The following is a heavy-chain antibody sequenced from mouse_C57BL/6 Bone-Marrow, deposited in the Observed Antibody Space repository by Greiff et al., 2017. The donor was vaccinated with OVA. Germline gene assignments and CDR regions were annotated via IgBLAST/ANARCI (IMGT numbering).Heavy chain of an antibody. CDR1: GYTFTDYY. Sequence: QVQLQQSGAELVRPGASVKLSCKASGYTFTDYYINWVKQRPGQGLEWIARIYPGSGNTYYNEKFKGKATLTAEKSSSTAYMQLSSLTSEDSAVYFCARDDYGSYAMDYWGQGTSVTVSS. D-gene: IGHD2-4*01. V-gene: IGHV1-76*01. CDR3: ARDDYGSYAMDY. CDR2: IYPGSGNT. J-gene: IGHJ4*01.